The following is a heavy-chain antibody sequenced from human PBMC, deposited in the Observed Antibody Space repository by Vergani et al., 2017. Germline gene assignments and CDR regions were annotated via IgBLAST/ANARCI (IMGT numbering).Heavy chain of an antibody. V-gene: IGHV3-15*01. D-gene: IGHD4-17*01. CDR2: IKSKTDGGTT. CDR3: TTDFLTTVTFDY. J-gene: IGHJ4*02. Sequence: EVQLVESGGGLVKPGGSLRLSCAASGFTFSNAWMSWVRQAPGKGLAWVGRIKSKTDGGTTDYAAPVKGRFTISRDDSKNTLYLQMNSLKTEDTAVYYCTTDFLTTVTFDYWGQGTLVTVSS. CDR1: GFTFSNAW.